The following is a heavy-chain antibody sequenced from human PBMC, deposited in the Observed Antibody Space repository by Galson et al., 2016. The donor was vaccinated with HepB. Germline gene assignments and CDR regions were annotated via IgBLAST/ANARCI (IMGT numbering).Heavy chain of an antibody. V-gene: IGHV4-39*01. CDR2: TYYRGST. J-gene: IGHJ4*02. CDR3: ASPPARPADSINWSYFDS. D-gene: IGHD6-6*01. CDR1: GASINSSDFY. Sequence: SETLSLTCTVSGASINSSDFYWGWVRQPPGKGLEWIGGTYYRGSTFCDPSLKSRLTISVDTSKNQFSLKLTSVTAADTAVYYCASPPARPADSINWSYFDSWGQGTLVTVSS.